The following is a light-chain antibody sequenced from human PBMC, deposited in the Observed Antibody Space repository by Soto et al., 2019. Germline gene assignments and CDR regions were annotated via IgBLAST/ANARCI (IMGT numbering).Light chain of an antibody. Sequence: QPVLTQSPSASASLGASVKLTCTLRSGHSSYAIAWHQQQPEKGPRYLMKLNSDGSHSKGDGIPDRFSGSSSGAERYLTISSLQSEDEADYYCQTWGTGLRVFGGGTQLTVL. CDR3: QTWGTGLRV. J-gene: IGLJ2*01. V-gene: IGLV4-69*01. CDR1: SGHSSYA. CDR2: LNSDGSH.